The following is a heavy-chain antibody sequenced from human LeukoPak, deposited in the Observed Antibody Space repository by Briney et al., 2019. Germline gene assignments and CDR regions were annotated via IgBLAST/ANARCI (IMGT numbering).Heavy chain of an antibody. D-gene: IGHD3-22*01. CDR1: GGSFSGYY. J-gene: IGHJ4*02. Sequence: SETLSLTCAVYGGSFSGYYWSWIRQPPGKGLEWIGEINHSGSTNYNPSLKSRVTISVDTSKNQFSLKLSSVTAADTAVYYCATYASSGYYRYFDYWGQGTLVTVSS. CDR2: INHSGST. CDR3: ATYASSGYYRYFDY. V-gene: IGHV4-34*01.